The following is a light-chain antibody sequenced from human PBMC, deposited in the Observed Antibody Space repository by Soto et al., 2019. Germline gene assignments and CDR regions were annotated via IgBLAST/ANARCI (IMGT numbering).Light chain of an antibody. V-gene: IGLV2-14*01. CDR2: DVS. CDR1: SNDVGGYNY. CDR3: SSYTSSSTVV. J-gene: IGLJ2*01. Sequence: QSALTQPASVSGSPGQSIAISCTGTSNDVGGYNYVSWYQQHPGKAPKLMIYDVSARPSGVSNRFSGSKSDNTASLTISGLQAEDEADYYCSSYTSSSTVVFGGGTKLNVL.